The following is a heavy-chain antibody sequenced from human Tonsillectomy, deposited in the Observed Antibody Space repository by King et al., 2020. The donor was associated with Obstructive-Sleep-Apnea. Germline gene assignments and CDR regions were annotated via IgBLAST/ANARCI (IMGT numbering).Heavy chain of an antibody. Sequence: QLVQSGAEVKKPGESLKVSCKGSGYSFTNYWIGWVRQMPGKGLEWMGIIYPGDSDTIYSPSFQGHVTISADKSISTAYLQWSSLKASDPAMYYCARRDDSSGYYPERFDPWGQGTLVTVSS. V-gene: IGHV5-51*01. CDR2: IYPGDSDT. J-gene: IGHJ5*02. D-gene: IGHD3-22*01. CDR3: ARRDDSSGYYPERFDP. CDR1: GYSFTNYW.